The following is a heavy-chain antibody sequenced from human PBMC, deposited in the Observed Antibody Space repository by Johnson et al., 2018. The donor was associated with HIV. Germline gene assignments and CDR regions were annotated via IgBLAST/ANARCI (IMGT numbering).Heavy chain of an antibody. J-gene: IGHJ3*02. CDR2: ISYDGSNK. Sequence: QVQLVESGGGVVQPGRSLRLSCAASGFTFSSYGMHWVRQAPGKGLDWVAVISYDGSNKYYADSVKGRFTISRDKSKNTLYLQMNSLRAEDTAVYYCARERPGSGYDWGDAFDIWGQGTMVTVSS. CDR3: ARERPGSGYDWGDAFDI. CDR1: GFTFSSYG. V-gene: IGHV3-30*03. D-gene: IGHD5-12*01.